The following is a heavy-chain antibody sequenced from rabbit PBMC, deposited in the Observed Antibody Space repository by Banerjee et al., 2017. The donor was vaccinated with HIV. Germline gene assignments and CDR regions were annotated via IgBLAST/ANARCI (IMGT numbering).Heavy chain of an antibody. Sequence: QEQLEESGGDLVKPEGSLTLTCTASGFSFSNGYVMCWVRQAPGKGLEWIACIYTISGDAVYATWTKGRFTISKASWTAMTLQMSSLTAADTASYFCAREDGGVGGYDNVLWGPGTLVTDS. J-gene: IGHJ6*01. D-gene: IGHD1-1*01. V-gene: IGHV1S45*01. CDR1: GFSFSNGYV. CDR2: IYTISGDA. CDR3: AREDGGVGGYDNVL.